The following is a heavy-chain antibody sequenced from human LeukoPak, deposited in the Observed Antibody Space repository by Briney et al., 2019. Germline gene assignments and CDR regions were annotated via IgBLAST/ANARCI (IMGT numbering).Heavy chain of an antibody. CDR2: IYSGGST. V-gene: IGHV4-4*07. J-gene: IGHJ4*02. CDR1: GGSISSYY. Sequence: PSETLSLTCTVSGGSISSYYWSWIRQPAGKGLEWIGRIYSGGSTNYNPSLKSRVTMSVDSSNNQFSLKLSSVTAADTAVFYCTRENTGSYREFDYWGQGTLVTVSS. D-gene: IGHD1-26*01. CDR3: TRENTGSYREFDY.